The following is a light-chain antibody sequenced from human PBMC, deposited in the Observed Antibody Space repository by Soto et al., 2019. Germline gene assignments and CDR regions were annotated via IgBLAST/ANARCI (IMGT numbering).Light chain of an antibody. V-gene: IGLV2-14*03. CDR3: ISYTGSSTSVI. J-gene: IGLJ2*01. CDR1: SSDVGTYNY. CDR2: DVS. Sequence: QSALTQPASVSGSPGQSITISCTGTSSDVGTYNYVSWYQQHPGKAPKVMIYDVSNRPSGVSNRFSGSKSGNTASLTISGLQADDEADYYCISYTGSSTSVIFGGGTKVTVL.